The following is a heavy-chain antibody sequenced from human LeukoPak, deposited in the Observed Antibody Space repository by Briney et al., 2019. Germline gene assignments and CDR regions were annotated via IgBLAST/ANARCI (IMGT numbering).Heavy chain of an antibody. V-gene: IGHV4-39*07. J-gene: IGHJ3*02. CDR1: GDSISSSSFY. CDR2: IYYSGST. Sequence: LETLSLTCTVSGDSISSSSFYWGWIRQPPGKGLEWIGRIYYSGSTYYSPSLKSRVTMSIDTSKNQFSLQLSSVTAADTAVYYCATSPPVVPAAITAFDIWGQGTMVTVSS. D-gene: IGHD2-2*01. CDR3: ATSPPVVPAAITAFDI.